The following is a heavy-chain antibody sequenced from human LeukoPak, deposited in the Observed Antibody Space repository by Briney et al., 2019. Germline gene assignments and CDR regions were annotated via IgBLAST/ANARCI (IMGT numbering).Heavy chain of an antibody. J-gene: IGHJ2*01. CDR1: GFTFSSYG. Sequence: PGGSLRLSCAASGFTFSSYGMHWVRQAPGKGLEGVAVIWFVGSNKYYADSVKGRFTISRDNSKNTLYLQMNSLRAEDTAVYYCARANYDYVWGSYRPAYWYFDLWGRGTLVTVSS. V-gene: IGHV3-33*01. CDR2: IWFVGSNK. CDR3: ARANYDYVWGSYRPAYWYFDL. D-gene: IGHD3-16*02.